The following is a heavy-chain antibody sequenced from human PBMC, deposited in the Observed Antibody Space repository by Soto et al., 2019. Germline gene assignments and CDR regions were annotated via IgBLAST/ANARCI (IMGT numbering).Heavy chain of an antibody. V-gene: IGHV3-23*01. CDR1: GFTFSSYA. CDR3: AKGSSSWYQTYFDY. D-gene: IGHD6-13*01. CDR2: ISGSGGST. Sequence: PRLSCAASGFTFSSYAMSWVRQAPGKGLEWVSAISGSGGSTYYADSVKGRFTISRDNSKNTLYLQMNSLRAEDTAVYYCAKGSSSWYQTYFDYWGQGTLVTVS. J-gene: IGHJ4*02.